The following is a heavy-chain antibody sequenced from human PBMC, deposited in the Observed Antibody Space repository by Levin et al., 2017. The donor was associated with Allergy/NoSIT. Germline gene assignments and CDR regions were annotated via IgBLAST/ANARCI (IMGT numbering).Heavy chain of an antibody. CDR2: ISGSGGFT. CDR1: GFAFSAYA. Sequence: SCAASGFAFSAYAMNWVRQAPGKGLEWVSVISGSGGFTYYADSVKGRFTISRDNSKNTLYLQVNSLRVEDTAIYYCAKVTSSSSNYFDYWGHGTLVTVSS. D-gene: IGHD6-13*01. J-gene: IGHJ4*01. CDR3: AKVTSSSSNYFDY. V-gene: IGHV3-23*01.